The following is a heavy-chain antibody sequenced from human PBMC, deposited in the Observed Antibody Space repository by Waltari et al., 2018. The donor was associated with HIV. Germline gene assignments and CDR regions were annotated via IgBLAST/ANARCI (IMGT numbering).Heavy chain of an antibody. CDR3: TKDQTGAADS. CDR2: ISGGGGTP. J-gene: IGHJ5*02. CDR1: GFTFSNYA. V-gene: IGHV3-23*01. D-gene: IGHD1-1*01. Sequence: EVQLLQSGGDLVQPGGSLRLSCAASGFTFSNYAMNWVRPAPGNGLGWGSSISGGGGTPYYAGSVKGRLTVSRDNSKNTLYLQMNSLRVEDTAMYYCTKDQTGAADSWGQGTQVTVPS.